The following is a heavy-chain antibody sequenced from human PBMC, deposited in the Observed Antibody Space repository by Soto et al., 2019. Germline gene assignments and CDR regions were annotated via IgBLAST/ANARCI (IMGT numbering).Heavy chain of an antibody. CDR3: AREGGLAYCGGDCLYNWFDP. V-gene: IGHV4-31*03. D-gene: IGHD2-21*02. Sequence: SETLSLTCTVSGGSISSGDYYWSWVRQHPGKGLEWIGYRSYSGSTYYNPSLKSRVTIVVDTSRNQFSLRLSSVTAADTAVYYCAREGGLAYCGGDCLYNWFDPWGQGTLVTVSS. J-gene: IGHJ5*02. CDR1: GGSISSGDYY. CDR2: RSYSGST.